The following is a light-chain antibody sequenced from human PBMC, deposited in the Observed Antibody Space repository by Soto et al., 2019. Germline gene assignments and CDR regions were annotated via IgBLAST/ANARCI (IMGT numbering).Light chain of an antibody. CDR2: GAS. CDR1: QDIMKD. J-gene: IGKJ2*01. CDR3: LQDYNYPFT. V-gene: IGKV1-6*01. Sequence: AIQMTQSPSSLSASVGDRVTISCRSSQDIMKDLAWYQQKPGKAPQILIYGASTLQTGVASRFSGSGSATDFTLTISSLQPEDSAAYYCLQDYNYPFTFGQGTKVDI.